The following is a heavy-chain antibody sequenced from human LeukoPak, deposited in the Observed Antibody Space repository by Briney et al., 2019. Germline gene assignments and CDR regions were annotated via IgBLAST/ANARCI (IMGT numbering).Heavy chain of an antibody. CDR2: IIPIFGTA. J-gene: IGHJ6*02. CDR1: GGTFSSYA. Sequence: GASVTVSCKASGGTFSSYAISWVRQAPGQGLEWMGGIIPIFGTANYAQKFQGRVTITADESTSTAYMELSSLRSEDTAVYYCARVTIFGVVTTTYYYYYGMDVWGQGTTVTVSS. D-gene: IGHD3-3*01. CDR3: ARVTIFGVVTTTYYYYYGMDV. V-gene: IGHV1-69*13.